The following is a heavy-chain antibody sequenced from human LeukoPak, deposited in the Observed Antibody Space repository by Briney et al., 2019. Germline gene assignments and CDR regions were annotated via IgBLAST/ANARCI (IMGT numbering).Heavy chain of an antibody. CDR3: AKIPPGPTC. CDR2: ISDSGGNT. Sequence: PGGSLRLSCAASGFTFSSYVMSWVRQAPGKGLEWVSSISDSGGNTYYVDSVKGRFTISRDNSKNTLYLQMNSLRAEDTAVYFCAKIPPGPTCWGQGTLVTVSS. J-gene: IGHJ4*02. CDR1: GFTFSSYV. V-gene: IGHV3-23*01.